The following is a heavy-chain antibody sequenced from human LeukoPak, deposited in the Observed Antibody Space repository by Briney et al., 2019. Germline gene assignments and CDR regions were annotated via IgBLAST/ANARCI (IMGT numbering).Heavy chain of an antibody. D-gene: IGHD6-13*01. CDR2: ISSSSSTI. V-gene: IGHV3-48*02. Sequence: GGSLRLSCAASGFTFSSYSMNWVRQALGKGLEWVSYISSSSSTIYYADSVKGRFAISRDNAKNSLYLQMNSLRDEDTAVYYCARALTPYSSSWSGDYWGQGTLVTVSS. CDR3: ARALTPYSSSWSGDY. CDR1: GFTFSSYS. J-gene: IGHJ4*02.